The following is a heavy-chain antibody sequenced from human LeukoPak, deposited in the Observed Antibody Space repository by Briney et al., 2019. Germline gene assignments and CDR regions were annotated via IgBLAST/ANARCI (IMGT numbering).Heavy chain of an antibody. CDR3: ARDRLPGGSGAAAFDY. Sequence: GGSLRLSCAASGFAFRSFAMSWVRQAPGKGLEWVSGISDRSGSTYYADSVKGRFTVSRDNSKNTLFLQMNFLRIEDTAIYYCARDRLPGGSGAAAFDYWGQGTLLTVSS. CDR2: ISDRSGST. CDR1: GFAFRSFA. J-gene: IGHJ4*02. V-gene: IGHV3-23*01. D-gene: IGHD6-13*01.